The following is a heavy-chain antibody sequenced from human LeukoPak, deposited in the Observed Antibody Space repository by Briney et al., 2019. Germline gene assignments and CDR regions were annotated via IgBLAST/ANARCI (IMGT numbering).Heavy chain of an antibody. CDR1: GYTFSGYY. D-gene: IGHD2/OR15-2a*01. V-gene: IGHV1-2*02. CDR3: AALTPCTTAACLSNS. J-gene: IGHJ4*02. Sequence: ASVKVSCKASGYTFSGYYMHWVRQAPGQGLEWMGWINPNSGDTNYAEKFQGRVTMTRDTSISTAYMELSRLTSDDTAVFYCAALTPCTTAACLSNSWGQGTLVTVSP. CDR2: INPNSGDT.